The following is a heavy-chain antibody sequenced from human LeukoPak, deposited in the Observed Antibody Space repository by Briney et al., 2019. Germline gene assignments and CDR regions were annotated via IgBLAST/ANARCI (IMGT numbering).Heavy chain of an antibody. J-gene: IGHJ3*02. CDR3: AREGMRLHAFDI. CDR2: IWYGGSDK. CDR1: GFTFSSCG. Sequence: GGSLRLSCAASGFTFSSCGLHWVRQAPGKGLEWVAVIWYGGSDKYYADSVKGRFTISRDNSKNTLYLQMNSLRAEDTAVYYCAREGMRLHAFDIWGQGQWSPSLQ. V-gene: IGHV3-33*08.